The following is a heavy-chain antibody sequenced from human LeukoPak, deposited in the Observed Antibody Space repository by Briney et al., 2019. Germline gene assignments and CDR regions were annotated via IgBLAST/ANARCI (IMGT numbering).Heavy chain of an antibody. D-gene: IGHD5-18*01. CDR1: GYSFTSYW. V-gene: IGHV5-51*01. CDR2: IYPADSDP. J-gene: IGHJ4*02. CDR3: ARRQGYSYGYDY. Sequence: GESLKISCKGSGYSFTSYWIGWVRQMPGKGLEWMGIIYPADSDPRYSPSFQGQVTISAAKSINTAYLQWSSLKASDTDMYYCARRQGYSYGYDYWGQGTLVTVSS.